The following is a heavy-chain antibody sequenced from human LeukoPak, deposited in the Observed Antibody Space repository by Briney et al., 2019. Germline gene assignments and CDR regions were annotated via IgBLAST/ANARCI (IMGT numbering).Heavy chain of an antibody. D-gene: IGHD3-16*02. V-gene: IGHV3-7*01. CDR3: ARIVAIIRDDFDI. Sequence: GGSLRLSCAASGFTFSSYLMSWVRQAPGKGLEWVANIKQDGSEKYYVDSVKGRFTISRDNAKNSLYLQMNSLRAEDTAVYYCARIVAIIRDDFDIWGQGTMVTVSS. CDR2: IKQDGSEK. J-gene: IGHJ3*02. CDR1: GFTFSSYL.